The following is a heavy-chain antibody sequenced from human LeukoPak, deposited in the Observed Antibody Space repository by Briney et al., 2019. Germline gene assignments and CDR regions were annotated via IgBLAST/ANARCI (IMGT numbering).Heavy chain of an antibody. CDR1: GGSVSSGNSY. Sequence: SETLSLTCTASGGSVSSGNSYWNWIRQPPGKGLEWIGYIYYSGSTNYNPSLKSQVTMSIDTSKNQFSLRLSSVTAADTAIYYCAREYSGRFDPWGQGTLVTVSS. V-gene: IGHV4-61*01. CDR2: IYYSGST. CDR3: AREYSGRFDP. J-gene: IGHJ5*02. D-gene: IGHD4-23*01.